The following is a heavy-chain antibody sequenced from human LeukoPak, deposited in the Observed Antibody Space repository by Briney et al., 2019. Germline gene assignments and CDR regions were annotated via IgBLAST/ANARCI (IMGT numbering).Heavy chain of an antibody. CDR2: INARGDT. J-gene: IGHJ5*02. V-gene: IGHV4-34*01. CDR3: ARGQVPAARGYNWFDP. CDR1: GWSFNDYY. Sequence: PSETLSLTCAVYGWSFNDYYWNWVRQPPGKGLEWIGEINARGDTNYNPSLKSRVTISVDSSKNQFSLTLTSMIAADTAIYYCARGQVPAARGYNWFDPWGQGTLVTLSS. D-gene: IGHD2-2*01.